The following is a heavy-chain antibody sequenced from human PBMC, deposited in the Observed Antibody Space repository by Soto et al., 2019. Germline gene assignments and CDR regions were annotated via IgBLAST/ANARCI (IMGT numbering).Heavy chain of an antibody. J-gene: IGHJ6*03. CDR2: IYYSGST. CDR3: ARHEFSSYYYYYYMDV. CDR1: GGSISSYC. Sequence: PSETLSLTCTVSGGSISSYCWSWIRQPPGKGLEWIGYIYYSGSTNYNPSLKSRVTISVDTSKNQFSLKLSSVTAADTAVYYCARHEFSSYYYYYYMDVWGKGTTVTVSS. D-gene: IGHD2-15*01. V-gene: IGHV4-59*08.